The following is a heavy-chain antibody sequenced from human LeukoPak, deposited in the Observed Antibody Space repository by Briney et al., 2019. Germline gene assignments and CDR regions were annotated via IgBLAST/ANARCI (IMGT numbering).Heavy chain of an antibody. V-gene: IGHV1-2*06. CDR2: INPDSGGT. J-gene: IGHJ6*03. CDR3: ARQGDCRRGACNYCYYMDV. D-gene: IGHD2-15*01. Sequence: GASVKVSCKASGYTFTDYYLHWVRQAPGQGLQWVGRINPDSGGTNYAQNFEGRVTLTRDTSISPAYLELSSLRSDDTAVYYCARQGDCRRGACNYCYYMDVWGKGTTVTVSS. CDR1: GYTFTDYY.